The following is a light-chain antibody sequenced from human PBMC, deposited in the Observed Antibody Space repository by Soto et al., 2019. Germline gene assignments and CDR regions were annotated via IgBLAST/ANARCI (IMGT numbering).Light chain of an antibody. CDR2: GAS. Sequence: EMVMTQSPSTLSVSPGERATLSCRASQSVSSNLAWYQQKPGQAPRLLISGASNRATGIPDRFSGSGSGTNFTLTIGRLEPDDFAVYYCRQYNNWPPWTFGQGTKV. V-gene: IGKV3D-15*01. J-gene: IGKJ1*01. CDR3: RQYNNWPPWT. CDR1: QSVSSN.